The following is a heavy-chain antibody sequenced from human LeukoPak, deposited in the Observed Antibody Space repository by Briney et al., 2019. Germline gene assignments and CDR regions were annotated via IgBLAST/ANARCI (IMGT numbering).Heavy chain of an antibody. J-gene: IGHJ3*02. CDR1: GLTFSSNA. D-gene: IGHD2-2*01. CDR3: AKDSRRVVPAANDAFDI. CDR2: ISGSGGST. V-gene: IGHV3-23*01. Sequence: PGGSLRLSCAASGLTFSSNAMSWVRQPPGKGLEWVSAISGSGGSTYYADSVKGRFTISRDNSKNTLYLQMNSLRAEDTAVYYCAKDSRRVVPAANDAFDIWGQGTMVTVSS.